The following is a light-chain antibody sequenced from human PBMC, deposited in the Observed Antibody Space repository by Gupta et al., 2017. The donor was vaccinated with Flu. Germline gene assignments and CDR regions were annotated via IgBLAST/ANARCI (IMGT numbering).Light chain of an antibody. CDR1: QSVTTN. Sequence: EIVMTQSPATLSVSPGERATLSCRASQSVTTNLAWYQQIPGQPPRLPIYDASTRATGIPARFIGSGSGTDFTLTISSRQSEDFAVYYCQQYDNWPPWTFGQGTKVEIK. CDR3: QQYDNWPPWT. V-gene: IGKV3-15*01. J-gene: IGKJ1*01. CDR2: DAS.